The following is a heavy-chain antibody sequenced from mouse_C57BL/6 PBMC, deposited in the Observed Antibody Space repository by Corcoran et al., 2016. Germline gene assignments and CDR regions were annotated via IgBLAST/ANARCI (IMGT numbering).Heavy chain of an antibody. V-gene: IGHV9-3*01. CDR2: INTYSGVP. Sequence: QIQLVQSGPELKKPGETVKISCKASGYTFTTYGMSWVKQAPGKGLKWMGWINTYSGVPTYADDFKGRFAFSLETSASTAYLQINNLKNEDTATKFCARYYYGSSLYYYAMDYWGQGTSVTVAS. CDR3: ARYYYGSSLYYYAMDY. CDR1: GYTFTTYG. J-gene: IGHJ4*01. D-gene: IGHD1-1*01.